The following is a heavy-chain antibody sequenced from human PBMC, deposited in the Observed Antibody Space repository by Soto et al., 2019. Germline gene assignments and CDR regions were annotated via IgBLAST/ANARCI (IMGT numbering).Heavy chain of an antibody. CDR1: DGSISSGDYY. J-gene: IGHJ5*02. V-gene: IGHV4-31*02. CDR2: IYYSGST. Sequence: QVQLQESGPGLVKPSQTLSLTWTVSDGSISSGDYYWSWIRQHPGKGLEWIGYIYYSGSTYYNPSLKSRVTISVDTSKNQFSMKLSSVTAADTDVYYCARWWSGSRQGLDPWGQGTLVTVSS. CDR3: ARWWSGSRQGLDP. D-gene: IGHD3-3*01.